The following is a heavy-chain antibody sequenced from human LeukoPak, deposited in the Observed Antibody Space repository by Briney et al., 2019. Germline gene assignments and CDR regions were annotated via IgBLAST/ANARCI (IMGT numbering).Heavy chain of an antibody. J-gene: IGHJ4*02. CDR3: VRGTGYSAYDYDFDY. D-gene: IGHD5-12*01. V-gene: IGHV3-13*04. CDR2: IGTAGDT. Sequence: HAGGSLRLSCAAFGFTFSSYDMHWVRHATGKGLEWVSAIGTAGDTYYPGSVKGRFTISRENAKNSLYLQMNSLRAGDTAVYYCVRGTGYSAYDYDFDYWGRGTLVTVSS. CDR1: GFTFSSYD.